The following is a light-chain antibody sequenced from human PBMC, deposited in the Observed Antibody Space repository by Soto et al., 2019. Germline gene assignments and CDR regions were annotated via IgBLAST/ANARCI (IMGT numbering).Light chain of an antibody. CDR2: TAS. CDR1: QGISSY. V-gene: IGKV1-9*01. Sequence: DIPLTQSPSFLSASVGDRVTITCRASQGISSYLAWYQQKPGKAPKLLIYTASTLQSGVPSRFSGSGSGTEFTLTISSLQPEDFATYSCQQLNSYPWTFGQGTKVEIK. J-gene: IGKJ1*01. CDR3: QQLNSYPWT.